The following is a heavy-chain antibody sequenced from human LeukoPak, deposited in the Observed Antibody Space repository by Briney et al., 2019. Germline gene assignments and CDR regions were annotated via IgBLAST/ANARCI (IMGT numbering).Heavy chain of an antibody. Sequence: PGGSLRLSCAPSRITLSRYEMNWVRHAPGKGLEWVSYISSRGSRRYYADSVKGRFTISRDNAKNSLYLQMNSLRAEDTAVYYCAIDLDGDFNYWGQGTLVTVSS. J-gene: IGHJ4*02. CDR3: AIDLDGDFNY. CDR1: RITLSRYE. V-gene: IGHV3-48*03. CDR2: ISSRGSRR. D-gene: IGHD4-17*01.